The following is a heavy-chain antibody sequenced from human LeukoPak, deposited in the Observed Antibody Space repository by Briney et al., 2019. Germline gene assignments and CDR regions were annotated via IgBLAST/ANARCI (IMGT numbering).Heavy chain of an antibody. Sequence: ASVKVSCKASGGTFSSYAISWVRQAPGQGLEWMGGIIPIFGTANYAQKFQGRVTITADKSTSTAYMELSSLRSEDTAVYYCARDRSSSSSVFFDYWGQGTLVTVSS. D-gene: IGHD6-6*01. CDR1: GGTFSSYA. J-gene: IGHJ4*02. CDR3: ARDRSSSSSVFFDY. CDR2: IIPIFGTA. V-gene: IGHV1-69*06.